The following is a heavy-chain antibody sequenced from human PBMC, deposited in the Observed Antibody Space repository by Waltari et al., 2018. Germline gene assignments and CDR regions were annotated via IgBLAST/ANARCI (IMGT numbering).Heavy chain of an antibody. V-gene: IGHV3-23*01. CDR3: GKGEDDYGTSIYLEH. D-gene: IGHD4-17*01. Sequence: EVQLLESGGGLVQPGGSLRLSCAASGFTFASHAMNWVRRAPGKGLEWVSSISAGSTYYADSVKGRFTISRDNSKDTLYLQMTSLRAEDTALYYCGKGEDDYGTSIYLEHWGQGSLVTVSS. CDR1: GFTFASHA. J-gene: IGHJ4*02. CDR2: SISAGST.